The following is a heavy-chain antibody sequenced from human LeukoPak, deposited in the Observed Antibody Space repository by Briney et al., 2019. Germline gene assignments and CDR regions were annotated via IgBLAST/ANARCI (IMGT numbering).Heavy chain of an antibody. CDR1: GGSISSYY. V-gene: IGHV4-59*08. CDR2: IFYSGST. Sequence: SETLSLTCTVSGGSISSYYWSWIRRPPGKGLEWIGNIFYSGSTNYNPSLQSRVSISVDTSKNQFSLRLGSVTAADTAVYYCARQTTFSSGRLNYYYYYMDVWGKGTTVTVSS. CDR3: ARQTTFSSGRLNYYYYYMDV. D-gene: IGHD6-19*01. J-gene: IGHJ6*03.